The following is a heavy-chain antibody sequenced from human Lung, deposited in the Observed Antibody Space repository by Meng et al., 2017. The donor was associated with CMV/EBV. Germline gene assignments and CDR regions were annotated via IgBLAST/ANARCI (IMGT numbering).Heavy chain of an antibody. CDR3: ATEGPLNWFDR. CDR1: GGTFSNYP. Sequence: VXVSCKASGGTFSNYPVSWVRHAPGLGLEWMGGFIPIFGTPNYAQKFQGRLTITTDESTSTAYMALNSLRSEDTAVYYCATEGPLNWFDRWGQGTLVTVSS. CDR2: FIPIFGTP. V-gene: IGHV1-69*13. J-gene: IGHJ5*02.